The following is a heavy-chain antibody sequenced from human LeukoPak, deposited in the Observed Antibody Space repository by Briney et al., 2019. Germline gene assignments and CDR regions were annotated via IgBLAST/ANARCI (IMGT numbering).Heavy chain of an antibody. Sequence: ASVKVSCKASGYTFTGYYMHWVRQAPGQGLEWMGWINPNSGGTNYAQKFQGRVTMTRDTSISTAYMELSRLRSDDTAVYYCARHSAILTGYPLDDWGQGTLVTVSS. CDR3: ARHSAILTGYPLDD. D-gene: IGHD3-9*01. V-gene: IGHV1-2*02. J-gene: IGHJ4*02. CDR2: INPNSGGT. CDR1: GYTFTGYY.